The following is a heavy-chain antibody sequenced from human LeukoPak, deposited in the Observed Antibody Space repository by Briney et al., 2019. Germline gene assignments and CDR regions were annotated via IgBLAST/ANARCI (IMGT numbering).Heavy chain of an antibody. CDR3: ATRGSGWYFDY. D-gene: IGHD6-19*01. CDR2: VSGSGGST. CDR1: GFTFSSYA. V-gene: IGHV3-23*01. Sequence: GGSLRLSCAASGFTFSSYAMSWVRQAPGKGLEWVSVVSGSGGSTYYADSVKGRFTLSRDNSKNTLYLQINSLRAGDTAVYYCATRGSGWYFDYWGQGTLVTVSS. J-gene: IGHJ4*02.